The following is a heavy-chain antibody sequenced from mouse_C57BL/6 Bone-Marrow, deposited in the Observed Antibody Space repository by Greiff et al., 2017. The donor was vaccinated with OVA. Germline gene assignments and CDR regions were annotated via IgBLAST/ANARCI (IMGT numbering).Heavy chain of an antibody. Sequence: QVQLQQPGAELVKPGASVKVSCKASGYTFTSYWMHWVKQRPGQGLEWIGRIHPSDSDTNYNQKFKGKATLTVDKSSSTAYMQLSSLPSEDSAVXYCAIVRGHSYGSIDWYFDVWGTGTTVTVSS. CDR1: GYTFTSYW. CDR2: IHPSDSDT. V-gene: IGHV1-74*01. J-gene: IGHJ1*03. CDR3: AIVRGHSYGSIDWYFDV. D-gene: IGHD1-1*01.